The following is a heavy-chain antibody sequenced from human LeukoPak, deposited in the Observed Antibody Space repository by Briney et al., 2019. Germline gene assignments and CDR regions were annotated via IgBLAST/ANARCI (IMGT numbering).Heavy chain of an antibody. J-gene: IGHJ4*02. Sequence: GGSLSLSCAASGFTLSSYGMNWVRQAPGKGLDWVAFLRYDGSTAFYDDSVKGRFTISRDSSKNTLYLQMNSLTPADTAIYYCAKDPYGGTYPSYFDYWGQGTLVTVSS. V-gene: IGHV3-30*02. CDR3: AKDPYGGTYPSYFDY. CDR1: GFTLSSYG. CDR2: LRYDGSTA. D-gene: IGHD1-26*01.